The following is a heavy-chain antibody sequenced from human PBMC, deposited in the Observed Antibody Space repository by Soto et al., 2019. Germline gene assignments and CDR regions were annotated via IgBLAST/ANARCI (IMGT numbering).Heavy chain of an antibody. CDR3: ERAYSGYDSFDY. CDR2: IYHSGST. J-gene: IGHJ4*02. D-gene: IGHD5-12*01. Sequence: PSETLSLTCAVSGYSISSGYYWGWIRQPPGKGLEWIGSIYHSGSTYYNPSLKSRVTISVDTSKNQFSLKLSSVTAADTAVYYCERAYSGYDSFDYWGQGSLVTVSS. CDR1: GYSISSGYY. V-gene: IGHV4-38-2*01.